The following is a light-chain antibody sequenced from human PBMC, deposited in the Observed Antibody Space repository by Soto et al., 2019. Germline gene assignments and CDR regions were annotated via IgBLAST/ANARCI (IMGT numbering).Light chain of an antibody. V-gene: IGKV2-28*01. CDR3: MQALQTPI. J-gene: IGKJ5*01. CDR2: LGS. Sequence: DIVMTQSPLSLPVTPGEPASISCRSSQSLLHSNGYNYLDWYLQKPGQSPQLLIYLGSNRASGVPDRFSGSGSGTDFTLKISRVEAEDVGVYYCMQALQTPIFDQGTRLEIK. CDR1: QSLLHSNGYNY.